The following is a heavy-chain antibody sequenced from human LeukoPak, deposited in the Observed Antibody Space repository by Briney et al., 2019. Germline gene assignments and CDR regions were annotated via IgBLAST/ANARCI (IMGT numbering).Heavy chain of an antibody. Sequence: GGSLRLSCAASGFTFSSYWMHWVRQAPGKGLVWVSRINSDGSSTSYADSVKGRFTISRDNSKNTLYLQMNSLRAEDTAVYYCAKGSGSGWYEDAFDIWGQGTMVTVSS. D-gene: IGHD6-19*01. V-gene: IGHV3-74*01. CDR3: AKGSGSGWYEDAFDI. CDR2: INSDGSST. CDR1: GFTFSSYW. J-gene: IGHJ3*02.